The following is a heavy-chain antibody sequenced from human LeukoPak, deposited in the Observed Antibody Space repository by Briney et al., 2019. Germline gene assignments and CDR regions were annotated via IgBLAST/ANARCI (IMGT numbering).Heavy chain of an antibody. J-gene: IGHJ5*02. CDR1: GGAFSGNTYY. D-gene: IGHD2-2*01. Sequence: SETLSLTCTVSGGAFSGNTYYWGWIRQPPGKGLEWIGSIYYSGSTYYNPSLKSRVTISVDTSKKQLSLKLTSVTAADTAVYYCARHEAPVYCGSTDCYALGWFDPWGQGTLVSVSS. CDR3: ARHEAPVYCGSTDCYALGWFDP. CDR2: IYYSGST. V-gene: IGHV4-39*01.